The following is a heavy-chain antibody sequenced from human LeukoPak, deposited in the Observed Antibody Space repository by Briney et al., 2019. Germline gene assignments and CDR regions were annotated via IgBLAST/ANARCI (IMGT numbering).Heavy chain of an antibody. CDR3: ARGRGVTTSPLLTYNYVDV. J-gene: IGHJ6*03. Sequence: ASVKVSCKASGYTFTSYAMSWVRQAPGQGLEWMGWINTNTGNPTYVQGFTGRFVFSLDTSVSTAYLRISSVKAEGTSLYYCARGRGVTTSPLLTYNYVDVWGKGTTVTVSS. V-gene: IGHV7-4-1*02. CDR2: INTNTGNP. D-gene: IGHD4-17*01. CDR1: GYTFTSYA.